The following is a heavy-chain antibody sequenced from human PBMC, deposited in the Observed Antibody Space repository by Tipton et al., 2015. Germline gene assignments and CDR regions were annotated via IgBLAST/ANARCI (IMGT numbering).Heavy chain of an antibody. Sequence: TLSLTCTVSGGSISHYYWSWIRQPPGKGLEWLGHIYYSGNTNYNPSLKSRVTMSVDTSKNQFSLKLTSVNAADTAVYYCARGGNNWFDPWGQGTLVIVPS. D-gene: IGHD2-15*01. V-gene: IGHV4-59*01. CDR1: GGSISHYY. CDR3: ARGGNNWFDP. J-gene: IGHJ5*02. CDR2: IYYSGNT.